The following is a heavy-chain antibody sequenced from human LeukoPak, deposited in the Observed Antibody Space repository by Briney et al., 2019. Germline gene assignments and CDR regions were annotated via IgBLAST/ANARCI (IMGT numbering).Heavy chain of an antibody. J-gene: IGHJ3*02. Sequence: SETLSLTCTVSGGSISSGDYYWSWIRQPPGKGLEWIGYIYYSGSTYYNPSLKSRVTISVDTSKNQFSLKLSSVTAADTAVYYCARDDALDAFDIWGQGTMVTVSS. V-gene: IGHV4-30-4*08. CDR3: ARDDALDAFDI. CDR1: GGSISSGDYY. CDR2: IYYSGST.